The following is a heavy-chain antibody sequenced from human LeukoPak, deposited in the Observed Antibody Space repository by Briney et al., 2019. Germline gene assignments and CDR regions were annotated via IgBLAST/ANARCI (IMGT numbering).Heavy chain of an antibody. Sequence: GGSLRLSCAASGFIFSSHGMHWVRQAPGKGLEWVAVISYDGSNKYYADSVKGRFTISRDNSKNTLYLQMNSLRAEDTAVYYCAKAHRTGGLDFDYWGQGTLVTVSS. J-gene: IGHJ4*02. CDR1: GFIFSSHG. D-gene: IGHD2-8*02. V-gene: IGHV3-30*18. CDR2: ISYDGSNK. CDR3: AKAHRTGGLDFDY.